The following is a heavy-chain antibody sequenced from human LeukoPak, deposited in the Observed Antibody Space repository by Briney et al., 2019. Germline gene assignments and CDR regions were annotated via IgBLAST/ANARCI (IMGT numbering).Heavy chain of an antibody. D-gene: IGHD6-13*01. CDR3: ARGRGASSWYVY. CDR1: GGSFSGYY. CDR2: INHSGST. Sequence: SETLSLTCAVYGGSFSGYYWSWIRQPPGKGLEWIGEINHSGSTNYNPSLKSRVTISVDTSKNQFSLKLSSVTAADTAVYYCARGRGASSWYVYWGQGTLVTVSS. J-gene: IGHJ4*02. V-gene: IGHV4-34*01.